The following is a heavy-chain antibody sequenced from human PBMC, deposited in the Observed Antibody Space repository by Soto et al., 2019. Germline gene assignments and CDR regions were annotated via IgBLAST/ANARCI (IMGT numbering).Heavy chain of an antibody. V-gene: IGHV4-59*12. Sequence: SETLSLTCTVSGGSISSYYWSWIRQPPGKGLEWIGYIYYSGSTDYNPSLKSRITITVDTSKNQFSQKLSSVTAADTAVYYCARVPPGSKHYWFDPWGQGTPVTVSS. J-gene: IGHJ5*02. CDR2: IYYSGST. D-gene: IGHD3-10*01. CDR1: GGSISSYY. CDR3: ARVPPGSKHYWFDP.